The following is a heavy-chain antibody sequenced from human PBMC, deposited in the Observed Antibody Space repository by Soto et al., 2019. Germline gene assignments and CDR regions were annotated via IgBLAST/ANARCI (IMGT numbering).Heavy chain of an antibody. CDR2: ISGSGSST. CDR3: AKALYSSSPAGFDP. V-gene: IGHV3-23*01. CDR1: GFTFSSYS. Sequence: GGSLRLSCAASGFTFSSYSMNWVRQAPGKGLEWVSSISGSGSSTYYADSVKGRFTISRDNSKNTLYLQMNSLRAEDTAVYYCAKALYSSSPAGFDPWGQGTLVTVSS. J-gene: IGHJ5*02. D-gene: IGHD6-13*01.